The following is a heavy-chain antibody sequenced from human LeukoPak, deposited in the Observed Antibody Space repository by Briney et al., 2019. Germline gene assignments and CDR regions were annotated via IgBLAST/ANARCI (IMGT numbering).Heavy chain of an antibody. Sequence: GGSLRLSCAASGNYWMHWVRQVPGKGLVWVSHINSDGSWTSYADSVKGRFSISKDNAKNTVYLQMNSLRAEDTAVYYCVSFYETYWGRGTLVTVSS. J-gene: IGHJ4*02. CDR2: INSDGSWT. CDR1: GNYW. CDR3: VSFYETY. V-gene: IGHV3-74*01. D-gene: IGHD2/OR15-2a*01.